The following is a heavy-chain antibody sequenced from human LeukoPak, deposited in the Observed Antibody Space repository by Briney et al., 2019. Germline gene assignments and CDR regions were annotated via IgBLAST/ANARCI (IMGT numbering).Heavy chain of an antibody. CDR1: GDSISSSY. J-gene: IGHJ4*02. D-gene: IGHD5-18*01. V-gene: IGHV4-59*08. CDR2: IYYSGST. Sequence: PSETLSLTCSVSGDSISSSYWSWIRQPPGKELEWIGYIYYSGSTNYNPSLKSRVTISVDTSKNQFSLKLSSVAAADTAVYYCARHTTMAHFDYWGQGTLVTVSS. CDR3: ARHTTMAHFDY.